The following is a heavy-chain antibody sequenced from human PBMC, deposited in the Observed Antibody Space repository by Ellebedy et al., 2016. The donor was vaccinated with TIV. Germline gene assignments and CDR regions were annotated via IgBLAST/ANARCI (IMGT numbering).Heavy chain of an antibody. Sequence: GESLKISCAAFGFTLRSHAMNWVRQAPGKGLEWVSSINSDSSNKYYADSVKGRFTVSRDNARNSPSLQMSSLRAEDTAVYYCARDGDTKAAATILDYWGQGTLVTVSS. CDR2: INSDSSNK. V-gene: IGHV3-21*06. CDR1: GFTLRSHA. D-gene: IGHD2-15*01. J-gene: IGHJ4*02. CDR3: ARDGDTKAAATILDY.